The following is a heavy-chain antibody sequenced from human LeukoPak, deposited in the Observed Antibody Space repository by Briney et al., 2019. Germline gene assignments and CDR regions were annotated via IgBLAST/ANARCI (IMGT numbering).Heavy chain of an antibody. CDR3: ARAVVTQWRMYYYYYMDV. V-gene: IGHV1-18*01. CDR1: GYTFTSYG. D-gene: IGHD4-23*01. J-gene: IGHJ6*03. Sequence: SVKVSCKASGYTFTSYGISWVRQAPGQGLEWMGWISAYNGNTNYAQKLQGRVTMTTDTSTSTAYMELRSLRSDDTAVYYCARAVVTQWRMYYYYYMDVWGKGTTVTVSS. CDR2: ISAYNGNT.